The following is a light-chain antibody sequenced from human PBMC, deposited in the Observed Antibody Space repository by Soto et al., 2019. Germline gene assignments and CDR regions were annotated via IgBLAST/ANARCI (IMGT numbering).Light chain of an antibody. CDR3: QQYYSYPWT. J-gene: IGKJ1*01. V-gene: IGKV1-8*01. Sequence: AIRMTQSPSSLSASTGDRVTITCRASQGISSYLAWYQQKPGKAPKLLIYAASTLQSGVPSRFSGSGSGTDFTLTISCLQSEDFATYYCQQYYSYPWTFVHGTKVEIK. CDR2: AAS. CDR1: QGISSY.